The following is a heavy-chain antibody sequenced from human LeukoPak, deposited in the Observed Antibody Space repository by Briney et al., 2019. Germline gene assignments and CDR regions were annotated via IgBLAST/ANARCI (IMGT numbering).Heavy chain of an antibody. Sequence: GGSLRLSCAASGFTFSSYGMHWVRQAPGKGLEWVAVISYDGSNKYYADSVKGRFTISRDNSKNTLYLQMNSLRAEDTAVYYCAKTSSRGYSSSWYPTEYYYYYYMDVWGKGTTVTISS. J-gene: IGHJ6*03. CDR1: GFTFSSYG. CDR3: AKTSSRGYSSSWYPTEYYYYYYMDV. CDR2: ISYDGSNK. D-gene: IGHD6-13*01. V-gene: IGHV3-30*18.